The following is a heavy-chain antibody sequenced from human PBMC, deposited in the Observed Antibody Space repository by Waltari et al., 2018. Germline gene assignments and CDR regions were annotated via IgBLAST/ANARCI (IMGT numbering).Heavy chain of an antibody. CDR1: GGTFSRYA. CDR3: ARADPSGWVRGDAFDI. CDR2: IIPIFGTA. D-gene: IGHD6-19*01. Sequence: QVQLVPSGAEVKKPGSSVKVSCKASGGTFSRYAISWVRQAPGQGLEWMGGIIPIFGTANYAQKFQGRVTITADESTSTAYMELSSLRSEDTAVYYCARADPSGWVRGDAFDIWGQGTMVTVSS. J-gene: IGHJ3*02. V-gene: IGHV1-69*12.